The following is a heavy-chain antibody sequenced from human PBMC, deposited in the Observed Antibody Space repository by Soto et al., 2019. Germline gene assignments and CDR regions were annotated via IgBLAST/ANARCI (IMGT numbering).Heavy chain of an antibody. CDR3: ARTLFIPVAGSGFDY. V-gene: IGHV3-74*01. CDR1: GFTFDTYW. CDR2: INSDGSST. Sequence: GGSLRLSSAASGFTFDTYWIHWVRQAPGKGLVWVSRINSDGSSTSYADSVKGRFTISRDNAKNTVYLQMNSLRAEDTAVYYCARTLFIPVAGSGFDYWGQGTLVTVSS. D-gene: IGHD6-19*01. J-gene: IGHJ4*02.